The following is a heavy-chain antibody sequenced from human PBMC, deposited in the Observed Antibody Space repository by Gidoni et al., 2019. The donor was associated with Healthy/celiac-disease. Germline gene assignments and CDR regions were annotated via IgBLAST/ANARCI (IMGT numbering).Heavy chain of an antibody. V-gene: IGHV4-39*01. CDR2: IYYSGST. CDR3: ARHYKKHDFRSGYYKPVFDY. Sequence: QLQLQESGPGLVKPSETLSLTCTVSGGAISSSSYDWGWIRQPPGKGLEWIGSIYYSGSTYYNPSLKSRVTISVDTSKNQFSLKLSSVTAADTAVYYCARHYKKHDFRSGYYKPVFDYWGQGTLVTVSS. J-gene: IGHJ4*02. D-gene: IGHD3-3*01. CDR1: GGAISSSSYD.